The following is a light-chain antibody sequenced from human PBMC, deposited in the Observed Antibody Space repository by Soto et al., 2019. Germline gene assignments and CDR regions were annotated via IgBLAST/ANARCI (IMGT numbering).Light chain of an antibody. CDR3: HQYNNWPLWT. CDR2: GAS. Sequence: ELVMTQSPATLSVSPGERATLSCRASQSVSSNLAWYQQKRGQGPRLLIYGASTRATGIPARFSGSGSGTEFTLTISSLQSEDFAVYYCHQYNNWPLWTCGQGTKVEIK. J-gene: IGKJ1*01. V-gene: IGKV3-15*01. CDR1: QSVSSN.